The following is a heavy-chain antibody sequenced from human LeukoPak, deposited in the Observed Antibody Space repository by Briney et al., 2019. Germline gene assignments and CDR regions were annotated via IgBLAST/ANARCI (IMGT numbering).Heavy chain of an antibody. CDR3: ARDRSAAGIQYDAFDI. D-gene: IGHD6-13*01. CDR2: INWNGGST. J-gene: IGHJ3*02. CDR1: GFTFDDYG. V-gene: IGHV3-20*01. Sequence: GGSLRLSCAASGFTFDDYGMSWVRQAPGKGLEWVSGINWNGGSTGYADSVKGRFTISRDNAKNSLYLQMNSLRAEDTALHHCARDRSAAGIQYDAFDIWGQGTMVTVSS.